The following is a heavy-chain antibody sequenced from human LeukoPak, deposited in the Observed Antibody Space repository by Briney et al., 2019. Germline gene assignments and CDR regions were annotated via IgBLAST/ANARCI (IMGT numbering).Heavy chain of an antibody. Sequence: GGSLRLSCAASGFTFSDAWMNWVRQAPGKGLEWVGRIKRKTEGGTTDYVAPVKGRFIISRDDSKNTLYLQMNSLKTEDTAFYYCTTGNFEPYWGQGTLVTVSS. CDR2: IKRKTEGGTT. D-gene: IGHD1-14*01. J-gene: IGHJ4*02. CDR3: TTGNFEPY. CDR1: GFTFSDAW. V-gene: IGHV3-15*07.